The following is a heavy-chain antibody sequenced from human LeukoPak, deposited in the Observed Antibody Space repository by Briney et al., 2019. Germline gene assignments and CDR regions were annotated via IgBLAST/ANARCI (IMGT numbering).Heavy chain of an antibody. CDR2: IYYSGST. D-gene: IGHD6-25*01. V-gene: IGHV4-30-2*01. Sequence: SETLSLTCAVSGGSISSGGYSWSWIRQPPGKGLEWIGYIYYSGSTYYNPSLKSRVTISVDRSKNQFSLKLSSVTAADTAVYYCAKERLQSKYSFDYWGQGHLVTVSS. CDR3: AKERLQSKYSFDY. CDR1: GGSISSGGYS. J-gene: IGHJ4*02.